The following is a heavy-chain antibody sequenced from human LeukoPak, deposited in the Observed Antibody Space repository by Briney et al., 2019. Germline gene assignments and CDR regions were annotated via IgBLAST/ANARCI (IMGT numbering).Heavy chain of an antibody. CDR1: GYTFTSYG. D-gene: IGHD5-12*01. CDR3: ALPRVPYGGYAGWFDP. J-gene: IGHJ5*02. Sequence: ASVKVSCKASGYTFTSYGISWVRQAPEQGLEWMGWISAYNGNTNYAQKLQGRVTMTTDTSTSTAYMELRSLRSDDTAVYYCALPRVPYGGYAGWFDPWGQGTLVTVSS. CDR2: ISAYNGNT. V-gene: IGHV1-18*01.